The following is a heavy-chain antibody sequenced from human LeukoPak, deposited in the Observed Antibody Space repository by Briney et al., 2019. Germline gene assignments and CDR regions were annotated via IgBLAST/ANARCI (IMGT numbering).Heavy chain of an antibody. J-gene: IGHJ2*01. CDR1: GGSTSSDY. D-gene: IGHD3-16*01. CDR2: VYNSGDT. V-gene: IGHV4-59*08. CDR3: ARLKLGAYFDL. Sequence: SETLSLTCTVPGGSTSSDYWSWIRQSPGKGLEWVGYVYNSGDTGKNPTLKSRVTILLDTSKNQCSLKLTSVSAADTAVYYCARLKLGAYFDLWGRGTLVTVSS.